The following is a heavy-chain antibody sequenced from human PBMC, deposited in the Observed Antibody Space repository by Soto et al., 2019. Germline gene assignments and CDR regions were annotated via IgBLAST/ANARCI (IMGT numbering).Heavy chain of an antibody. CDR1: GGTFSSYT. CDR2: IIPILGIA. CDR3: ASISSSWTYYYSGMDV. D-gene: IGHD6-13*01. Sequence: QVQLVQSGAEVKKPGSSVKVSCKASGGTFSSYTISWVRQAPGQGLEWMGRIIPILGIANYAQKFQGRVTITADQSTSTADMELRSLRSEDMAVYYCASISSSWTYYYSGMDVWGQGTTVTVSS. J-gene: IGHJ6*02. V-gene: IGHV1-69*02.